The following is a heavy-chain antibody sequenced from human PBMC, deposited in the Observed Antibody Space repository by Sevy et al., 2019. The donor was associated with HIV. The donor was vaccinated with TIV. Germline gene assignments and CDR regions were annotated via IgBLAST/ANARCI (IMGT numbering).Heavy chain of an antibody. CDR2: MNPNSGNT. CDR1: EYTFTSYD. V-gene: IGHV1-8*01. J-gene: IGHJ4*02. CDR3: VRGRASVIRGVIRTGSAY. D-gene: IGHD3-10*01. Sequence: ASVKVSCKASEYTFTSYDINWVRQAPGQGLEWMGWMNPNSGNTGYAQKFQGRVTMTRNTSINTAYMEMSSLRSEDTAVYYCVRGRASVIRGVIRTGSAYWGQGTRLTASS.